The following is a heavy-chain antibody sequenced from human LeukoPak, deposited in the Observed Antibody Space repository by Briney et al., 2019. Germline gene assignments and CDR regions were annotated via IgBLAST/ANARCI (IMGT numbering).Heavy chain of an antibody. CDR2: IIPIFGTA. CDR3: ARNTAMITFGGVIPQYYFDY. Sequence: SVKVSCKASGGTFSSYAISWVRQAPGQGLEWMGGIIPIFGTANYAQKFQGRVTITADESTSTAYMELSSLRSEDTAVYYCARNTAMITFGGVIPQYYFDYWGQGTLVTVSS. J-gene: IGHJ4*02. CDR1: GGTFSSYA. D-gene: IGHD3-16*02. V-gene: IGHV1-69*01.